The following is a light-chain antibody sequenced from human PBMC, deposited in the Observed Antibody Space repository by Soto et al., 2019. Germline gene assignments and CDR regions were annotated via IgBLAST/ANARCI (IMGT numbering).Light chain of an antibody. Sequence: DIQMTQSPSSVSASVGDRVTITCRASQSISRFLSWYQQEPGKAPKLLIYSASSLQIGVPPRFSGSGSGTDFTLTISTLRPEDCAIYYFLLSHSTPPTFGPGTKLVMK. CDR1: QSISRF. V-gene: IGKV1-39*01. J-gene: IGKJ2*01. CDR2: SAS. CDR3: LLSHSTPPT.